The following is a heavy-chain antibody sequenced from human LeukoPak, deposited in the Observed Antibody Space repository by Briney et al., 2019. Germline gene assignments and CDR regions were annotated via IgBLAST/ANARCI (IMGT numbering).Heavy chain of an antibody. Sequence: GGSLRLSCAASGFTFSDYEMYWVRHAPGKGLVWVSRIISDGRNTDYTDSVKGRFTISRDNAKNTLYLQMNSLRAEDTAVYYCARGNYGFDYWGQGTLVTVSS. D-gene: IGHD1-7*01. CDR2: IISDGRNT. CDR3: ARGNYGFDY. V-gene: IGHV3-74*01. CDR1: GFTFSDYE. J-gene: IGHJ4*02.